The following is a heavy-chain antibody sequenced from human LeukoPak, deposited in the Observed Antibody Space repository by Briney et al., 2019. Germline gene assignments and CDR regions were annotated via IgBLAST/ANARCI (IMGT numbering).Heavy chain of an antibody. V-gene: IGHV4-39*07. CDR3: AGVAPDIVVVPAAIHWFDP. CDR1: GGSISSSSYY. D-gene: IGHD2-2*01. Sequence: SETLSLTCTVSGGSISSSSYYWGWIRQPPGKGLEWIGSIYYSGSTYYNPSLKGRVTISVDTSKNQFSLKLSSVTAADTAVYYCAGVAPDIVVVPAAIHWFDPWGQGTLVTVSS. CDR2: IYYSGST. J-gene: IGHJ5*02.